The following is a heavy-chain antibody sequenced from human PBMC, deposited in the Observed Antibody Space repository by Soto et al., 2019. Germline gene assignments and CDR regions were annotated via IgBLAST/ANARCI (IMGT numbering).Heavy chain of an antibody. Sequence: GGSLRLSCAASGFTVSSNYMSWVRQAPGKGLEWVSVIYSGGSTYYADSVKGRFTISRDNSKNTLYLQMNSLRAEDTAVYYCASGHDYSNYGAPYWGQKLVPNDYWGQGTLVTVSS. CDR2: IYSGGST. CDR1: GFTVSSNY. J-gene: IGHJ4*02. V-gene: IGHV3-66*01. D-gene: IGHD4-4*01. CDR3: ASGHDYSNYGAPYWGQKLVPNDY.